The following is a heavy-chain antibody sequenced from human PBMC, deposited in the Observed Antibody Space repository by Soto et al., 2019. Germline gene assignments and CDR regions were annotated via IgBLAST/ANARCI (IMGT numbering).Heavy chain of an antibody. V-gene: IGHV1-69*02. CDR1: GGTFSSYT. Sequence: ASVKVSCKASGGTFSSYTISWVRQAPGQGLEWMGRIIPILGIANYAQKFQGRVTITADKSTSTAYMELSSLRSEDTAVYYCARELGSLLGKVYYYGMDVWGQGTTVTVSS. CDR3: ARELGSLLGKVYYYGMDV. D-gene: IGHD3-16*01. J-gene: IGHJ6*02. CDR2: IIPILGIA.